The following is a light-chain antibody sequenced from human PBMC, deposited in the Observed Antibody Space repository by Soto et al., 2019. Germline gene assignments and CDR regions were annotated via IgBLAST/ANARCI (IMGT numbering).Light chain of an antibody. Sequence: QSALTQPPSASGSPGQTGTISCTGTSSDIGQYKFVSWYQQHPGKAPRLMSYEVTKRPSGVPDRFSGAKSGNTASLTVSGLQSEDEADYYGSSYAGNKNLIVGGCTKLAVL. CDR1: SSDIGQYKF. CDR3: SSYAGNKNLI. J-gene: IGLJ2*01. V-gene: IGLV2-8*01. CDR2: EVT.